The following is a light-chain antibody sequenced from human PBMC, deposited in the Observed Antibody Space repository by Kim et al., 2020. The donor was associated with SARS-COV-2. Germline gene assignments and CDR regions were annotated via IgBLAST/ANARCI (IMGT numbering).Light chain of an antibody. V-gene: IGKV1-9*01. CDR2: AAS. CDR3: QQLNSYPLT. Sequence: APVGDRVTLTCRASQGISSYLACYQQKPGKAPKLLIYAASTVQSGVPSRFSGSGSGTDFTLTISSLQPEDFATYYCQQLNSYPLTFGGGTKVDIK. CDR1: QGISSY. J-gene: IGKJ4*01.